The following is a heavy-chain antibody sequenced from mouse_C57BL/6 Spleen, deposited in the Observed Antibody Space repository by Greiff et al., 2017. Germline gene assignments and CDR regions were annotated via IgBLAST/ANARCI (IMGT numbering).Heavy chain of an antibody. V-gene: IGHV2-3*01. CDR3: DNLVFYCDNDRSCYAMDY. D-gene: IGHD2-4*01. Sequence: QVQLKESGPGLVAPSQSLSITCTVSGFSLTSYGVSWVRQPPGKGLEWLGVIWGDGSTNYHSALISRLSISKDNSKSQVFSELNSLQSDDTATYXGDNLVFYCDNDRSCYAMDYWGQGTSVTVSS. J-gene: IGHJ4*01. CDR2: IWGDGST. CDR1: GFSLTSYG.